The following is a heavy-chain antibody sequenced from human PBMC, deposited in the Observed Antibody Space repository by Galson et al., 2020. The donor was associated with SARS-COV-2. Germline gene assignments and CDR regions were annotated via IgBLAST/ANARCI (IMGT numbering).Heavy chain of an antibody. D-gene: IGHD3-16*01. CDR2: TYYTSTSYRSKWFS. Sequence: SQTLSLTCAISGDSVSNTMTSWNWLRVSPSRGLEWLGRTYYTSTSYRSKWFSDYAVFVDGRITINAETSKNTFSLQPNSVTPEDTAVNYWAGNGGGSCTGTKGYPSGYGPGGRGTL. CDR3: AGNGGGSCTGTKGYPSGYGP. J-gene: IGHJ5*02. CDR1: GDSVSNTMTS. V-gene: IGHV6-1*01.